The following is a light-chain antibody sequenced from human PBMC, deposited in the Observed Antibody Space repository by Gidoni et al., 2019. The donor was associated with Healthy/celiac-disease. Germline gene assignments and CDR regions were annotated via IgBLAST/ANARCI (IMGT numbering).Light chain of an antibody. CDR3: QQYGSSPRS. J-gene: IGKJ2*04. CDR1: QSVTSRH. V-gene: IGKV3-20*01. Sequence: EIVLTQSPGTLSLSPGERVTLSCRASQSVTSRHLAWYQQKPGQAPRLLIYAASSRATGIPDRFSGSGSGTDFTLTISRLEPEDFAVYYCQQYGSSPRSFGQGTKLEIK. CDR2: AAS.